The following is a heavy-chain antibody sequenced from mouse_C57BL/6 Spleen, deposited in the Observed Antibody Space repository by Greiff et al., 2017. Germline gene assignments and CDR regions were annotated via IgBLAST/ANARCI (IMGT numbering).Heavy chain of an antibody. CDR3: AINWDKAMDY. J-gene: IGHJ4*01. V-gene: IGHV1-59*01. D-gene: IGHD4-1*01. CDR1: GYTFTSYW. Sequence: VQLQQSGAELVRPGTSVKLSCKASGYTFTSYWMHWVKQRPGQGLEWIGVIDPSDSYTNYNQKFKGKATLTVDTSSSTAYMQLSSLTSEDSAVYYCAINWDKAMDYWGQGTSVTVSS. CDR2: IDPSDSYT.